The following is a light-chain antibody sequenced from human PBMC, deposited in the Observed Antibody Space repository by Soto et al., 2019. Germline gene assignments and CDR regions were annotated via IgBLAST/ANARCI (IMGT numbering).Light chain of an antibody. CDR2: SHN. CDR3: AAWDDSLNGWV. V-gene: IGLV1-44*01. J-gene: IGLJ3*02. CDR1: SSNIGSNT. Sequence: QPVLTQPPSASGTPGQRVTISCSGSSSNIGSNTVNWYQQLPGTAPKLLIYSHNQRPSGVPDRFSGSKSGTSASLAISGLQSEDEADYYSAAWDDSLNGWVFGGGTKLTVL.